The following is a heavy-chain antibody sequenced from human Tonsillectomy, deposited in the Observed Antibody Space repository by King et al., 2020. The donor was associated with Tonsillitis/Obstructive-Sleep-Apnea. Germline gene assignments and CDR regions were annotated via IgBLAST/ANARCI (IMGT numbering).Heavy chain of an antibody. CDR2: ISSSSSYT. CDR3: ARKGASDAFDI. CDR1: GFTFSDYY. J-gene: IGHJ3*02. Sequence: VQLVESGGGLVKPGGSLRLSCAASGFTFSDYYMSWIRQAPGKGLEWVSYISSSSSYTNYADSVKGRFTISRVNAKNSLYLQMNSLRAEDTAVYYCARKGASDAFDIWGQGTKVTVSS. D-gene: IGHD4/OR15-4a*01. V-gene: IGHV3-11*06.